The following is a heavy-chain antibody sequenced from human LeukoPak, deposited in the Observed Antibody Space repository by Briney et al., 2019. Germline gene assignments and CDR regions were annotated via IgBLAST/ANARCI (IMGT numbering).Heavy chain of an antibody. CDR1: GGSFSRYY. J-gene: IGHJ4*02. V-gene: IGHV4-34*01. Sequence: PSETLSLTCVVYGGSFSRYYWSWIRQSPGKGLEWVGSINYSGTTYYNPSLRSRVSISVDTSRTQFFLRLNSVSAADTAVYYCGRLFDSWGQGILVTVSS. CDR3: GRLFDS. CDR2: INYSGTT.